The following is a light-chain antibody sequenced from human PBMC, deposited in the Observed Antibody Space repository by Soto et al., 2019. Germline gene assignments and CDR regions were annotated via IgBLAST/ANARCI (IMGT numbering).Light chain of an antibody. CDR2: GAS. CDR1: QSVSSSY. CDR3: QQYGSSPPYT. V-gene: IGKV3-20*01. Sequence: EIVLTQSPGTLSLSPGERATLSCRASQSVSSSYLAWDQQKPGQAPRLLIYGASSRATGIPDRFSGSGSGTDFTLTISRLEPEDFAVYYCQQYGSSPPYTFGQGTQLEIK. J-gene: IGKJ2*01.